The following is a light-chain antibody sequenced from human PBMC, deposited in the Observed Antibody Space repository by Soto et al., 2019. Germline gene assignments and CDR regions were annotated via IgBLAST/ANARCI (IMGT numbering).Light chain of an antibody. Sequence: DIVMTQSPDSLAVSLGERATINCKSSQTVLYSSNNKNNLAWYQQKPGQPPKLLIYWASIRQSGVPDRFSGSGSGTDFTLTISSLQAEDVAVYYCQQYYSTPLTFGGGTKVELK. CDR1: QTVLYSSNNKNN. V-gene: IGKV4-1*01. J-gene: IGKJ4*01. CDR2: WAS. CDR3: QQYYSTPLT.